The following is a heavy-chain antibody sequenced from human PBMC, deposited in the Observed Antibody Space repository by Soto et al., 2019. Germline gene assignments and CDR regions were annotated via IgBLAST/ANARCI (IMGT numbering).Heavy chain of an antibody. V-gene: IGHV1-8*01. CDR3: ERAIRDAMVRGVTGYYFDY. D-gene: IGHD3-10*01. Sequence: QVQLVQSGAEVKKPGASVKVSCKASRYTFANYDINWVRQATGQGLEWMGWMNPNTGNTGYAQKFQGRVNMNRNTSISTDYMELSSLRSEDTAVYYCERAIRDAMVRGVTGYYFDYWGQGTLATVSS. CDR2: MNPNTGNT. CDR1: RYTFANYD. J-gene: IGHJ4*02.